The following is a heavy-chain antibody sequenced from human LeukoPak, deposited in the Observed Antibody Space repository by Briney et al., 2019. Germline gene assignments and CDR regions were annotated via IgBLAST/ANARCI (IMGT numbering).Heavy chain of an antibody. D-gene: IGHD5-24*01. Sequence: SETLSLTCAVYGGSFSGYYWSWIRQPPGKGLEWIGEINHSGSTNYNPSLKSRVTISVDTSKNQFSLKLSSVTAADTAVYYCAIRVRDCYKPRDATDYWGQGTLVTVSS. CDR3: AIRVRDCYKPRDATDY. V-gene: IGHV4-34*01. CDR2: INHSGST. CDR1: GGSFSGYY. J-gene: IGHJ4*02.